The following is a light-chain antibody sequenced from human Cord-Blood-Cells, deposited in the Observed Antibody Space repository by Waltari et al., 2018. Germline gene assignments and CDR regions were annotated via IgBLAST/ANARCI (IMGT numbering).Light chain of an antibody. CDR3: QQYGSSPPFT. V-gene: IGKV3-20*01. CDR2: GAP. CDR1: QSVSSSY. J-gene: IGKJ3*01. Sequence: EIVLTQSPGTLSLSPGERATLSCRASQSVSSSYLAWYQQKPGQAPRLLTYGAPSRATGIPDRFSGSGSGTDFTLTISRLEPEDFAVYYCQQYGSSPPFTFGPGTKVDIK.